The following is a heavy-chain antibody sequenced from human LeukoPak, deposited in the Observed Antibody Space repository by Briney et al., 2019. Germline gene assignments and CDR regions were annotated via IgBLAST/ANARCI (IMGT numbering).Heavy chain of an antibody. J-gene: IGHJ4*02. Sequence: SETLSLTCSVSGGSISTYYWSWIRQTPGKGLEQIGYIYNSGSTNYNPSLEGRVTMSIYTSKNQFSLKLSSVTAADTAVYYCTRGGYYEPIDSWGQGTLVTVSS. CDR3: TRGGYYEPIDS. CDR2: IYNSGST. V-gene: IGHV4-59*01. D-gene: IGHD3-22*01. CDR1: GGSISTYY.